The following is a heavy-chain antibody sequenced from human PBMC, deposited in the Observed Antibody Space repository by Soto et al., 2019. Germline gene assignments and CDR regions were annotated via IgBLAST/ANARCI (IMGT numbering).Heavy chain of an antibody. Sequence: QAQLMQSGAEVKEPGSSVNVSCNASGGTFSGYAISWVRQAPGQGLEWLGGIIPIFVITNYAQKFQNRLTIAADESSTTVYMDLRSLTSEDSAIYYCARDPRSITGTTSSEDFQHWGQGTLVSVS. CDR3: ARDPRSITGTTSSEDFQH. V-gene: IGHV1-69*01. D-gene: IGHD1-1*01. CDR2: IIPIFVIT. CDR1: GGTFSGYA. J-gene: IGHJ1*01.